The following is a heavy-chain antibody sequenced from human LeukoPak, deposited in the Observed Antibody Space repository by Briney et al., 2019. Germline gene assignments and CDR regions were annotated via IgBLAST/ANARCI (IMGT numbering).Heavy chain of an antibody. CDR1: GGSISSYY. CDR2: IYYSGST. J-gene: IGHJ6*02. V-gene: IGHV4-59*01. Sequence: SETLSLTCTVSGGSISSYYWSWIRQPPGKGLEWIGYIYYSGSTNYNPSLKSRVTISVDTSKHQFSQKLSSVPAADTAVYYCARDRGYGMDVWGQGTTVTVSS. CDR3: ARDRGYGMDV.